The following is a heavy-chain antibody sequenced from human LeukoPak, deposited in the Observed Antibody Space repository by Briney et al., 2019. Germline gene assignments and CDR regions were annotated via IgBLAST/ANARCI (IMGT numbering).Heavy chain of an antibody. J-gene: IGHJ4*02. CDR2: INPSGGST. CDR3: ARAQRGARGYSYGPLDY. D-gene: IGHD5-18*01. V-gene: IGHV1-46*01. CDR1: GYTFINNW. Sequence: ASVKVSCKASGYTFINNWMHWVRQAPGQGLEWMGIINPSGGSTSYAQKFQGRVAMTRDMSTSTVYMELSSLRSEDTAVYYCARAQRGARGYSYGPLDYWGQGTLVTVSS.